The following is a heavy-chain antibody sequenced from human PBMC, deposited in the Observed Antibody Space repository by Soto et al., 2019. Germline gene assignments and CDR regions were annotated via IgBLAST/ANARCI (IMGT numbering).Heavy chain of an antibody. Sequence: GASVKVSCKASGYTFTSYAMHWVRQAPGQRLEWMGWINAGNGNTKYSQKFQGRVTITRDTSASTAYMELSSLRSEDTAVYYCAIAYCGGDCPRSYYYYGMDVWGQGTTVTVSS. CDR3: AIAYCGGDCPRSYYYYGMDV. J-gene: IGHJ6*02. D-gene: IGHD2-21*02. CDR1: GYTFTSYA. V-gene: IGHV1-3*01. CDR2: INAGNGNT.